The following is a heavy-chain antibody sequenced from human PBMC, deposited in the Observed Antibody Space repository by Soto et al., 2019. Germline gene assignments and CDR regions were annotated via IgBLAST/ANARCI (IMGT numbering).Heavy chain of an antibody. V-gene: IGHV4-34*01. CDR1: GGSFSGYY. CDR2: INHSGST. J-gene: IGHJ4*02. CDR3: QSLDYGGNPNSY. D-gene: IGHD4-17*01. Sequence: QVQLQQWGAGLLKPSETLSLTCAVYGGSFSGYYWRWIRQPPGKGLEWIGEINHSGSTNYNPSLKSRVTISGDTSKNQFSLKLSAVTAADTAVYYCQSLDYGGNPNSYWGQGTLVTVSS.